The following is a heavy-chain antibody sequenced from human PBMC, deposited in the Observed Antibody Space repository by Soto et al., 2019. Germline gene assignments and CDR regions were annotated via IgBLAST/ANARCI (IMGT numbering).Heavy chain of an antibody. CDR3: AKKVTAIFSAFDY. CDR2: ISGSGGST. D-gene: IGHD2-21*02. J-gene: IGHJ4*02. CDR1: GFTFSSYA. Sequence: LRLSCAASGFTFSSYAMSWVRQAPGKGLEWVSAISGSGGSTYYADSVKGRFTISRDNSKNTLYLQMNSLRAEDTAVYYCAKKVTAIFSAFDYWGQGTLVTVSS. V-gene: IGHV3-23*01.